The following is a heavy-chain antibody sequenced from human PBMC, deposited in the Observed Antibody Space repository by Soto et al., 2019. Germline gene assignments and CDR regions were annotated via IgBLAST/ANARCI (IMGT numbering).Heavy chain of an antibody. CDR1: GFSFSAYA. V-gene: IGHV3-23*01. D-gene: IGHD2-8*01. Sequence: EVQLLESGGGLVQPGGSLRLSCAASGFSFSAYAMNWVRQAPGKGLQWVSGLVGNGGDRNYADSVRGRFTVSRDNSKNTLDLQMNTLRDEDKAVYYCANDFIANNGVWEAFDMWGRGTEVTVSS. J-gene: IGHJ3*02. CDR2: LVGNGGDR. CDR3: ANDFIANNGVWEAFDM.